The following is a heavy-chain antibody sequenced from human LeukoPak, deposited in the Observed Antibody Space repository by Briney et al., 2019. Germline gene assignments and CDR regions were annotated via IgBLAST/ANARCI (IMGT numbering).Heavy chain of an antibody. Sequence: DSVKVSCKVSGYTLTELSMHWVRQAPGKGLEWMGGFDPEDGETIYAQKFQGRVTMTEDTSTDTAYMELSSLRSEDTAVYYCATRVYYDSSGYYFDYWGQGTLVTVSS. D-gene: IGHD3-22*01. J-gene: IGHJ4*02. CDR2: FDPEDGET. CDR3: ATRVYYDSSGYYFDY. V-gene: IGHV1-24*01. CDR1: GYTLTELS.